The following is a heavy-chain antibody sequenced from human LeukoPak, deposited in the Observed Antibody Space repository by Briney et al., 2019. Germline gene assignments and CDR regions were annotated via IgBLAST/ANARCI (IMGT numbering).Heavy chain of an antibody. J-gene: IGHJ6*03. CDR3: ARDYNDFWSGPTIYYYYMDV. V-gene: IGHV3-7*01. CDR2: IKQDGSEK. Sequence: PGGSLRLSCAVSGFTFSRYWITWVRQAPGKGLEWVANIKQDGSEKYYVDSVKGRFTISRDNAKNSLYLQMNSLRAEDTAVYYCARDYNDFWSGPTIYYYYMDVWGEGSTVTVSS. D-gene: IGHD3-3*01. CDR1: GFTFSRYW.